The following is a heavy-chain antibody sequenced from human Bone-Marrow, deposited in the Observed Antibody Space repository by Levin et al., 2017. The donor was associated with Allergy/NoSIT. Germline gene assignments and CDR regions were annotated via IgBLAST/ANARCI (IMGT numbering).Heavy chain of an antibody. V-gene: IGHV1-18*01. CDR2: ISAYNGNT. D-gene: IGHD3-22*01. CDR1: GYTFTSYG. Sequence: ASVKVSCKASGYTFTSYGISWVRQAPGQGLEWMGWISAYNGNTNYAQKLQGRVTMTTDTSTSTAYMELRSLRSDDTAVYYCARAVTMIVVVEGAFDIWGQGTMVTVSS. CDR3: ARAVTMIVVVEGAFDI. J-gene: IGHJ3*02.